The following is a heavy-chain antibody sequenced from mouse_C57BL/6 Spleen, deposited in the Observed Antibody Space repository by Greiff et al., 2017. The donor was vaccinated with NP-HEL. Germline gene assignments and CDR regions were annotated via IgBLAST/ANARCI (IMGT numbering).Heavy chain of an antibody. CDR3: ARYSTTVVATDY. CDR1: GYAFTNYL. Sequence: VQLVESGAELVRPGTSVKVSCKASGYAFTNYLIEWVKQRPGQGLEWIGVINPGSGGTIYNEKFKDKATLTADKSSSTAYMQLSSLTSEDSAVYFCARYSTTVVATDYWGQGTTLTVSS. J-gene: IGHJ2*01. V-gene: IGHV1-54*01. CDR2: INPGSGGT. D-gene: IGHD1-1*01.